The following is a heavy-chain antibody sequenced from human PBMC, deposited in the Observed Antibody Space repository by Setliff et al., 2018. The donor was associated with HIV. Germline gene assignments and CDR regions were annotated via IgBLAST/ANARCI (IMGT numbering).Heavy chain of an antibody. Sequence: GGSLRLSCAASGFTFSNYWMTWVRQASGKGLEWVANIKEDGAEKNYVDSVKGRFTISRDNAKNSLYLQMNSLRAEDTAVYYCARRGQFFDDWGPGTLVTVSS. CDR1: GFTFSNYW. J-gene: IGHJ4*02. CDR2: IKEDGAEK. CDR3: ARRGQFFDD. V-gene: IGHV3-7*01.